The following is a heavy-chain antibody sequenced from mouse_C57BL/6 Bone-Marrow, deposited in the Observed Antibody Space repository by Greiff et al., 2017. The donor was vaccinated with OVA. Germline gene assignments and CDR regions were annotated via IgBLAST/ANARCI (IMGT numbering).Heavy chain of an antibody. D-gene: IGHD1-1*01. V-gene: IGHV1-81*01. J-gene: IGHJ4*01. Sequence: QVQLQQSGAELARPGASVKLSCKASGYTFTSYGISWVKQRTGQGLEWIGEIYPRRGNTYYNEKFKGKATLTADKSSSTAYMELRSLTSEESAVYVRARNDITTVVATVDYWGQGTSVTVSS. CDR2: IYPRRGNT. CDR3: ARNDITTVVATVDY. CDR1: GYTFTSYG.